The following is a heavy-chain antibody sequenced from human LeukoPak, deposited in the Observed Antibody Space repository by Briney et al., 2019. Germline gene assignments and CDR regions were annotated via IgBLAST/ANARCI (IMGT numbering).Heavy chain of an antibody. CDR1: GGSISSSNW. J-gene: IGHJ6*02. CDR3: ARVAGYYYGSGSYWMDV. V-gene: IGHV4-4*02. CDR2: IYHSGST. D-gene: IGHD3-10*01. Sequence: SGTLSLTCAVSGGSISSSNWWSWVRQPPGKGLEWIGEIYHSGSTNYNPSLKSRVTISVDKSKNQFSLKLSSVTAADTAVYYCARVAGYYYGSGSYWMDVWGQGTTVTVSS.